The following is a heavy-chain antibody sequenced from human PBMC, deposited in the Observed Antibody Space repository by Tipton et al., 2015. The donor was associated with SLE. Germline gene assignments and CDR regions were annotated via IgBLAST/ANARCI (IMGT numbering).Heavy chain of an antibody. J-gene: IGHJ4*02. V-gene: IGHV3-30*02. D-gene: IGHD2-8*01. CDR3: ASILGNTNPSDF. Sequence: SLRLSCVASGFTFDDFTMHWVRQAPGKGLEWVSFIRFDGNVKQYADSVRGRFTISRDNSKNTLSLQMDSLRPEDTSIYYCASILGNTNPSDFWGQGTLVTVSS. CDR1: GFTFDDFT. CDR2: IRFDGNVK.